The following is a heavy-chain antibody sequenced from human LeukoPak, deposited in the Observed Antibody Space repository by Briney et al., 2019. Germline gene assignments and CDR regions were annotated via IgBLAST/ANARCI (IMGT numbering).Heavy chain of an antibody. Sequence: MASETLSLTCAVYGGSFSGYYWSWIRQPPGKGLEWIGEINHSGSTNYNPSLKSRVTISVDTSKNQFSLQLSSVTAADTAVYYCARNGYGSGSSYWGQGTLVTVSS. CDR2: INHSGST. D-gene: IGHD3-10*01. J-gene: IGHJ4*02. CDR3: ARNGYGSGSSY. CDR1: GGSFSGYY. V-gene: IGHV4-34*01.